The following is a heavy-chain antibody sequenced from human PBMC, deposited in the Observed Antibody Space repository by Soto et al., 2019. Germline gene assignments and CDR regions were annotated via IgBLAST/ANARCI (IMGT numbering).Heavy chain of an antibody. V-gene: IGHV3-7*01. CDR1: GFTFSSYW. CDR3: ARGRYYYGSGPFYYYMDV. Sequence: GGSLRLSCAASGFTFSSYWMSWVRQAPGKGLEWVANIKQDGSEKYYVDSVKGRFTISRDNAKNSLYLQMNSLRAEDTAVYYCARGRYYYGSGPFYYYMDVWGKGTAVTVSS. J-gene: IGHJ6*03. CDR2: IKQDGSEK. D-gene: IGHD3-10*01.